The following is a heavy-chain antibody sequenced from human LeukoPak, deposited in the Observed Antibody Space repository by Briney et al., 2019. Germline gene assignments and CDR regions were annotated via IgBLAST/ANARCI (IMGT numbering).Heavy chain of an antibody. J-gene: IGHJ4*02. CDR3: AKDSDTYGHRHFDH. D-gene: IGHD2-8*01. CDR1: GFTFSSYG. CDR2: IGFDGSKI. V-gene: IGHV3-30*02. Sequence: PGGSLRLSCVASGFTFSSYGMQWVRQAPGKGLEWVAFIGFDGSKIYYADSVKGRFTISRDNSKNTVNLQMNGLRVEDTAVYYCAKDSDTYGHRHFDHWGQGTLVTVSS.